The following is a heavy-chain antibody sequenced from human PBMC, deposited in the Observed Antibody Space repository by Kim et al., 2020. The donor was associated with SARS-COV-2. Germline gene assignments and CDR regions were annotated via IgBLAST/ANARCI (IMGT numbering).Heavy chain of an antibody. CDR1: GFTFDDYT. Sequence: GGSLRLSCAASGFTFDDYTMHWVRQAPGKGLEWVSLISWDGGSTYYADSVKGRFTISRDNSKNSLYLQMNSLRTEDTALYYCATHSHSGSYFSFDYWGQGKLVTVSS. V-gene: IGHV3-43*01. CDR3: ATHSHSGSYFSFDY. CDR2: ISWDGGST. D-gene: IGHD1-26*01. J-gene: IGHJ4*02.